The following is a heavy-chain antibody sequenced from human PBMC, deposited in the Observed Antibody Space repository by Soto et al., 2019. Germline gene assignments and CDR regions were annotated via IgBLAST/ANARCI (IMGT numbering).Heavy chain of an antibody. J-gene: IGHJ5*02. CDR3: AHSDGIAAAPNWFDP. V-gene: IGHV2-5*02. Sequence: QITLKESGPTLVKPTQTLTLTCTFSGFSLSTSGVGVGWIRQPPGKALEWLALIYWDDDKRYSPSLKSRLTIPKVTAKPLVVLTMTNMDPVDTATDYCAHSDGIAAAPNWFDPWGQGTLVTVSS. CDR2: IYWDDDK. CDR1: GFSLSTSGVG. D-gene: IGHD6-13*01.